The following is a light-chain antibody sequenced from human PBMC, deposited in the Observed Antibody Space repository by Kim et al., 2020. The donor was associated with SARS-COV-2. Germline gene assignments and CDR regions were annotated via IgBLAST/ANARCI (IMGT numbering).Light chain of an antibody. CDR2: GAS. CDR1: QSVANND. Sequence: LAPRETAHSSCRASQSVANNDFAWYQQKPGQAPRLLIFGASTSATGISDRFSGSGSETDFSLTISRLEPEDFAVYYCQQYGTSPCTFGQGTKLEI. V-gene: IGKV3-20*01. CDR3: QQYGTSPCT. J-gene: IGKJ2*02.